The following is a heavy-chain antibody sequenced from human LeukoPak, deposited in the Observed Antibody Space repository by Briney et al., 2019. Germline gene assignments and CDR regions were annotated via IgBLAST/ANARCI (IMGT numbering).Heavy chain of an antibody. D-gene: IGHD3-9*01. CDR3: ARDRGHYDILTGSYYYYGMDV. CDR2: IYYSGST. J-gene: IGHJ6*02. Sequence: SETLSLACTVSGGSISSYYWSWIRQPPGKGLEWIGYIYYSGSTNDNPSLKSRVTISVDTSKNQFSLKLSSVTAADTAVYYCARDRGHYDILTGSYYYYGMDVWGQGTTVTVSS. V-gene: IGHV4-59*01. CDR1: GGSISSYY.